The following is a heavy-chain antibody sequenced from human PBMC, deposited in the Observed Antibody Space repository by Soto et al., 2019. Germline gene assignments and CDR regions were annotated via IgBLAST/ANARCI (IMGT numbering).Heavy chain of an antibody. CDR2: INPNSGGT. D-gene: IGHD6-19*01. CDR1: GYTFTGYY. CDR3: ARLYSSGWYDLYYFDY. V-gene: IGHV1-2*04. J-gene: IGHJ4*02. Sequence: ASVKVSCKASGYTFTGYYMHWVRQAPGQGLEWMGWINPNSGGTNYAQKFQGWVTMTRDTSISTAYMELSRLRSDDTAVYYCARLYSSGWYDLYYFDYWGQGTLVTVSS.